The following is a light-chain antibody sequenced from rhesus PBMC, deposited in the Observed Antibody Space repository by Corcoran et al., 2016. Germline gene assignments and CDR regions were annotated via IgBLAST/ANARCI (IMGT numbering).Light chain of an antibody. J-gene: IGKJ3*01. CDR2: KAS. Sequence: DIQMTQSPSSLSASVGDRVTITCRASENVNNYLNWYQQKPGKAPKHLIYKASTLQSGVPSRFSGSGSGTEYTFTISSLQPEDVATYYCQHGYGTPFTFGPGTKLDIK. CDR1: ENVNNY. CDR3: QHGYGTPFT. V-gene: IGKV1-74*01.